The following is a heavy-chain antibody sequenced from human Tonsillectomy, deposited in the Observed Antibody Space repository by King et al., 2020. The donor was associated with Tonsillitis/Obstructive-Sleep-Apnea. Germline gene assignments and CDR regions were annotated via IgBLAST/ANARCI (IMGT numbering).Heavy chain of an antibody. Sequence: QLVQSGAEVKKTGASVKVSCKASGYSFSIYGVSWVRQAPGQGLEWMGWISAYNGNIDYAQKFQGRVTMTTDTSTSTAYMELRSLRSDDTAVYYCGRTVRFLEWAIDYGGQGTLVTVSS. J-gene: IGHJ4*02. CDR1: GYSFSIYG. V-gene: IGHV1-18*01. D-gene: IGHD3-3*01. CDR3: GRTVRFLEWAIDY. CDR2: ISAYNGNI.